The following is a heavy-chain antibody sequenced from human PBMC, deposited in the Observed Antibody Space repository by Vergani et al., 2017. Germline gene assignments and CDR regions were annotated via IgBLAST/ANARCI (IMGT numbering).Heavy chain of an antibody. V-gene: IGHV1-3*01. CDR2: INAGNGNT. J-gene: IGHJ4*02. CDR1: GYTFTSYA. D-gene: IGHD3-22*01. Sequence: QVQLVQSGAEVKKPGASVKVSCTASGYTFTSYAMHWVRQAPGQRLEWMGWINAGNGNTKYAQKFQGRVTITRDTSASTAYMELSSLRSEDTAVYYCARDTVYDSNLFGYWGQGTLVTVSS. CDR3: ARDTVYDSNLFGY.